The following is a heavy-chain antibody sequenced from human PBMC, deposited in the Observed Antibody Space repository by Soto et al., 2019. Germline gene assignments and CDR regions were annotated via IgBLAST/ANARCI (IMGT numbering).Heavy chain of an antibody. V-gene: IGHV1-2*04. J-gene: IGHJ6*03. CDR3: ARSTLPGIAARPEVYYYYYYMDV. CDR2: INPNSGGT. CDR1: GYTFTGYY. Sequence: ASVKVSCKASGYTFTGYYMHWVRQAPGQGLEWMGWINPNSGGTNYAQKFQGWVTMTRDTSISTAYMELSRLRSDDTAVYYCARSTLPGIAARPEVYYYYYYMDVWGKGTTVTVSS. D-gene: IGHD6-6*01.